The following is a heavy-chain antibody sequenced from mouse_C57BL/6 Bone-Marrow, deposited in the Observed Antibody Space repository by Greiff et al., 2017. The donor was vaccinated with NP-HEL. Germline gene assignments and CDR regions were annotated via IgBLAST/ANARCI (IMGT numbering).Heavy chain of an antibody. CDR2: IRNKANGYTT. CDR1: GFPFPVYY. Sequence: VQLLASVGCLVHPVGSLRLSCAASGFPFPVYYMRWFRPPPGTALSWLGFIRNKANGYTTEYSASVKGRFTISRDNSQSILYLQMNALRAEDSATYYCARSIYYDYSWFAYWGQGTLVTVSA. D-gene: IGHD2-4*01. CDR3: ARSIYYDYSWFAY. J-gene: IGHJ3*01. V-gene: IGHV7-3*01.